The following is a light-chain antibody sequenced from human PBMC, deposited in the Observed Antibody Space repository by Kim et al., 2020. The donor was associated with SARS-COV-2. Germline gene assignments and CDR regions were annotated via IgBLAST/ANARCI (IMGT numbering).Light chain of an antibody. CDR1: QSISGW. J-gene: IGKJ1*01. CDR2: QAS. Sequence: DIQMTQSPPTLSASVGDRVTITCRASQSISGWLAWYQQKPGIAPKVLLYQASNLESGVPSRFSGSGSGTEFTLTISGLQPDDFATYYCHQYKTYSWAFGQGTKVDIK. CDR3: HQYKTYSWA. V-gene: IGKV1-5*03.